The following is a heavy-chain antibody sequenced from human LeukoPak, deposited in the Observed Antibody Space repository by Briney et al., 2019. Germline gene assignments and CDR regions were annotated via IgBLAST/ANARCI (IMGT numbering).Heavy chain of an antibody. Sequence: SETLSLTCTVSGGSLTSYYWTWIRQPPGKRLEWIGYISTSGSTNYNPSLKSRVTVSIDTSKNQFSLRLSSVTAADTAVYYCARLPLESPFDIWGQGTMVTVSS. CDR2: ISTSGST. CDR1: GGSLTSYY. J-gene: IGHJ3*02. CDR3: ARLPLESPFDI. V-gene: IGHV4-4*09.